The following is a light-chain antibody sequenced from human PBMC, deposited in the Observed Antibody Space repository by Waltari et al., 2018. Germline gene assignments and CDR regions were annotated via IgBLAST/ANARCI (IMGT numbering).Light chain of an antibody. CDR1: SSHVGSYNL. Sequence: QSALTQPASVSGSPGQSITIPCTGTSSHVGSYNLVSWYQHRPGKAPKLIIYGVSKRPSGVSNRFSGSKSGNTASLTISGLRTEDEADYYCCSYAGGSAFVFGTGTKITVL. CDR3: CSYAGGSAFV. J-gene: IGLJ1*01. CDR2: GVS. V-gene: IGLV2-23*02.